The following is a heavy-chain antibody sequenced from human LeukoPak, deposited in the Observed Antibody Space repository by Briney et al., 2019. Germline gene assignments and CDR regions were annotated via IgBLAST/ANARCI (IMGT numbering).Heavy chain of an antibody. CDR1: GFTFSSYS. CDR3: AGLGTGYSDY. CDR2: ISSSSSYI. J-gene: IGHJ4*02. Sequence: GGSLRLSCATSGFTFSSYSMNWVRQAPGKGLEWVSSISSSSSYIYYADSVKDRFTISRDNAKNSLYLQMNSLRAEDTAVYYCAGLGTGYSDYWGQGTLVTVSS. D-gene: IGHD3-9*01. V-gene: IGHV3-21*01.